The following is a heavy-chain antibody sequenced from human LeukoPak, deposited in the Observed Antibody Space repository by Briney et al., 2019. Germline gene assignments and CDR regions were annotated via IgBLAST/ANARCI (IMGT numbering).Heavy chain of an antibody. Sequence: PGGSLRLSSAASGFTFSDYYMSWIRQAPGKGLEWVSYISSSGSTIYYADSVKGRFTISRDNAKNSLYLQMNSLRAEDTAVYYCARDYYDSSGYSFDYWGQGTLVTVSS. D-gene: IGHD3-22*01. CDR2: ISSSGSTI. J-gene: IGHJ4*02. CDR1: GFTFSDYY. V-gene: IGHV3-11*01. CDR3: ARDYYDSSGYSFDY.